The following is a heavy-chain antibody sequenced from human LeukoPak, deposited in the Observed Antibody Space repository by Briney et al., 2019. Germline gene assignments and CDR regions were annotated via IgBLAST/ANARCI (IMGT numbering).Heavy chain of an antibody. Sequence: SETLSLTCTVSGGSISSSSYYWGWIRQPPGKGLEWIGSIYYSGSTYYNPSLKSRVTISVDTSKNQFSLKLSSVTAADTAVYYCARERPLGGSEGNGDYWGQGTLVTVSS. CDR1: GGSISSSSYY. CDR2: IYYSGST. CDR3: ARERPLGGSEGNGDY. V-gene: IGHV4-39*07. J-gene: IGHJ4*02. D-gene: IGHD1-1*01.